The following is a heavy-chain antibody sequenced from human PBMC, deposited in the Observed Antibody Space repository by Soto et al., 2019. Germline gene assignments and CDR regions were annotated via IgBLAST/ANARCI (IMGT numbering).Heavy chain of an antibody. CDR3: AKDVVVGATPGLGDYYYYYGMDV. D-gene: IGHD1-26*01. J-gene: IGHJ6*02. Sequence: SLRLSCETSGFSFSVYGMHWVRQAPGKGLEWVAVIWYDASKQFYAASVEGRFTISRDNSKNTLYLQMNSLRAEDTAVYYCAKDVVVGATPGLGDYYYYYGMDVWGQGTTVTVSS. CDR1: GFSFSVYG. CDR2: IWYDASKQ. V-gene: IGHV3-33*06.